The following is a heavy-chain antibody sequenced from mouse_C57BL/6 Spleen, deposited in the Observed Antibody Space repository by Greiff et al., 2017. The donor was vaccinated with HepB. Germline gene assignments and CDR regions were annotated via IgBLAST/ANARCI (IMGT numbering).Heavy chain of an antibody. Sequence: VQLQQPGAELVKPGASVKMSCKASGYTFTSYWITWVKQRPGQGLEWIGDIYPGSGSTNYNEKFKSKATLTVDTASSTAYMQLSSLTSEDSAVYYCAIRGRRYAKDYWGQGTSVTVSS. CDR1: GYTFTSYW. CDR2: IYPGSGST. J-gene: IGHJ4*01. CDR3: AIRGRRYAKDY. V-gene: IGHV1-55*01.